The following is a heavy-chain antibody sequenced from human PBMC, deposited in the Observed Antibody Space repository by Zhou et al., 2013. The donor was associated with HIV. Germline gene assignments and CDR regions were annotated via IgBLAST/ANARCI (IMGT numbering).Heavy chain of an antibody. V-gene: IGHV1-69*04. D-gene: IGHD3-10*01. CDR1: GGTFSSYA. J-gene: IGHJ4*02. CDR3: ARQVLMVQEKRPEYYFDY. CDR2: IIPILGIA. Sequence: QVQLVQSGAEVKKPGSSVKVSCKASGGTFSSYAISWVRQAPGQGLEWMGRIIPILGIANYAQKFQGRVTITADKSTSTAYMELSSLRSEDTAVYYCARQVLMVQEKRPEYYFDYWGQGTLVTVSS.